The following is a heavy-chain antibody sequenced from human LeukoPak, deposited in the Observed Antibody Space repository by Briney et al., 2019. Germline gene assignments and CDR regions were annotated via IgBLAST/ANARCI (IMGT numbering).Heavy chain of an antibody. CDR2: INHSGST. Sequence: PSETLSLTCAVYGGSFSGYYWSWIRQPPGKGLEWIGEINHSGSTNYNPSLKSRVTISVDTSKNQFSLKLSSVTAADTAVYYCARGRSNRYYYMDVWGKGTTVTVSS. CDR3: ARGRSNRYYYMDV. V-gene: IGHV4-34*01. D-gene: IGHD2-8*01. J-gene: IGHJ6*03. CDR1: GGSFSGYY.